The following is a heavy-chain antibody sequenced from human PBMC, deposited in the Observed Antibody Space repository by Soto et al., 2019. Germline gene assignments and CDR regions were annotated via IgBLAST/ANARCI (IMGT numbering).Heavy chain of an antibody. Sequence: PGGSLRLSCAASGFTFSNYAMNWVRQAPGKGLECVSVISGSGGSAYYADSVQGRFTISRDNAKNSLYLQMNSLRAEDTAVYYCARGVYGDYVEYWGQGTLVTVSS. CDR2: ISGSGGSA. D-gene: IGHD4-17*01. V-gene: IGHV3-23*01. CDR1: GFTFSNYA. J-gene: IGHJ4*02. CDR3: ARGVYGDYVEY.